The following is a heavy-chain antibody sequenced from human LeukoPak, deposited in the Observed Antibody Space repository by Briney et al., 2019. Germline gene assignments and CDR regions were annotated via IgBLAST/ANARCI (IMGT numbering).Heavy chain of an antibody. J-gene: IGHJ4*02. CDR3: AVLRYPTGSL. CDR1: GFTFSSYG. V-gene: IGHV3-30*03. CDR2: ISYDGSNK. D-gene: IGHD3-9*01. Sequence: GRSLRLSCAASGFTFSSYGMHWVRQAPGKGLEWVAVISYDGSNKYYADSVKGRFTISRDNSKNTPYLQMNSLRAEDTAVYYCAVLRYPTGSLWGQGTLVTVSS.